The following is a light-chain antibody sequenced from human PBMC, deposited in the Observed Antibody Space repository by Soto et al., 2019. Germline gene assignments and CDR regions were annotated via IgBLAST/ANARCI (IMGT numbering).Light chain of an antibody. CDR1: SSDVGGYTY. Sequence: SALTQPLSVSGSPGQSVTISCTGTSSDVGGYTYVSWYQHHPGKAPKLIIYDVSKRPSGVPDRFSGSKSGNTASLTISGLQAEDEADYYCCSYAGTYTYLFGTGTKVT. CDR3: CSYAGTYTYL. CDR2: DVS. V-gene: IGLV2-11*01. J-gene: IGLJ1*01.